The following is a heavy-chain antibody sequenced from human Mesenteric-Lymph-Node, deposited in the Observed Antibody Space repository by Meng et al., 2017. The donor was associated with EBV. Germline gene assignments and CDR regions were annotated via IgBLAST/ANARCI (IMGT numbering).Heavy chain of an antibody. J-gene: IGHJ4*02. CDR3: ARGAIFGIVITYFDY. CDR1: GGSFRGYH. Sequence: VQPQQWGDVVLETSVTLSLACEASGGSFRGYHWSWIRQPPGKGLEYIGEISQSGDTTYNPSLKSRVTISVDRSRNQFSLKMASVTAADTAVYYCARGAIFGIVITYFDYWSQGTLVTVSS. V-gene: IGHV4-34*01. CDR2: ISQSGDT. D-gene: IGHD3-3*02.